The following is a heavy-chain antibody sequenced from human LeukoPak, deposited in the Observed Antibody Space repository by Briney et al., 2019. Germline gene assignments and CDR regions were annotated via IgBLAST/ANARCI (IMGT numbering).Heavy chain of an antibody. D-gene: IGHD5-18*01. V-gene: IGHV3-21*01. J-gene: IGHJ4*02. CDR2: ISSSSSYI. Sequence: AGGSLRLSCAGSGFTFSDFAMHWVRQAPGKGLEWVSSISSSSSYIYYADSVKGRFTISRDNAKNSLYLQMNSLRAEDTAVYYCAREEGVGYSYGYDYWGQGTLVTVSS. CDR1: GFTFSDFA. CDR3: AREEGVGYSYGYDY.